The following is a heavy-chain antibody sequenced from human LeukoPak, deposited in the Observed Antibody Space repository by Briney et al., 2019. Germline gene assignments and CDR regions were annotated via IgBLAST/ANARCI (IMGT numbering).Heavy chain of an antibody. CDR1: GFTFSSYW. CDR2: IKQDGSEK. V-gene: IGHV3-7*01. Sequence: PGGSLRLSCAASGFTFSSYWMSWVRQAPGKGLEWVANIKQDGSEKYYVDSVKGRFTISRDNSKNTLYLQMNSLRAEDTAVYYCARERIAAGFDYWGQGTLVTVSS. J-gene: IGHJ4*02. D-gene: IGHD6-13*01. CDR3: ARERIAAGFDY.